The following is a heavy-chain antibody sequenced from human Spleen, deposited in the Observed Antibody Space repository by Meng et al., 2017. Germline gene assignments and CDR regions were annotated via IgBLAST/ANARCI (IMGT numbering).Heavy chain of an antibody. V-gene: IGHV4-4*02. D-gene: IGHD4-17*01. Sequence: VQPQEAVPGLLKPSGTLSLTCAVSGDSISNTNWWTWVRRPPGKGLEWIGEIYPSGTTDFNPSLKSRVTISVDRANNQFSLKLSSVTAADTAVYYCAGGSLTVTTENINYWGQGTLVTVSS. J-gene: IGHJ4*02. CDR1: GDSISNTNW. CDR3: AGGSLTVTTENINY. CDR2: IYPSGTT.